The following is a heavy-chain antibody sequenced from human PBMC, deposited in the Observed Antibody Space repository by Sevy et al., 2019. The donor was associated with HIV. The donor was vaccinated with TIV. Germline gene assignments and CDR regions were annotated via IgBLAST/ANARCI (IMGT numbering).Heavy chain of an antibody. J-gene: IGHJ4*02. D-gene: IGHD1-26*01. CDR1: VFSLDDYA. CDR2: ISWNSGSI. Sequence: GGSLRLSCAASVFSLDDYAMHWVRQSSGKGLEWVAGISWNSGSIGYADSVKGQFTISRDNARNTLYLQMNNMRSEDTALYYCARDIGAGSNSETSSPPFFFYYFDSWDQGTLVTVSS. V-gene: IGHV3-9*01. CDR3: ARDIGAGSNSETSSPPFFFYYFDS.